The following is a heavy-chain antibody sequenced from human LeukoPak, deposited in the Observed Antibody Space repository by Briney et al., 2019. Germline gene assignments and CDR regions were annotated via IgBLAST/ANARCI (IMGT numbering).Heavy chain of an antibody. CDR1: GFTFSSYA. D-gene: IGHD6-6*01. CDR3: ARASIAARLWYNWFDP. Sequence: GGSLRLSCAASGFTFSSYAMHWVRQAPGKGLEWVAVISYDGSNKYYADSVKGRFTISRDNSKNTLYLQMNSLRAEDTAVYYCARASIAARLWYNWFDPWGQGTLVTVSS. V-gene: IGHV3-30*04. CDR2: ISYDGSNK. J-gene: IGHJ5*02.